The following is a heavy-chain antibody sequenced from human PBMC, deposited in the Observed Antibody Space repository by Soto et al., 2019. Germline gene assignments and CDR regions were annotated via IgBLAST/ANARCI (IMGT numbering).Heavy chain of an antibody. D-gene: IGHD2-15*01. J-gene: IGHJ6*02. V-gene: IGHV1-69*13. CDR2: IIPIFGTA. CDR1: GGTFSSYA. Sequence: GASVKVSCKASGGTFSSYAISWVRQAPGQGLEWMGGIIPIFGTANYAQKFQGRVTITADESTSTAYMELSSLRSEDTAVYYCAILMGYCSGGSCRGAYYYYYAMDVWGQGTTVTVSS. CDR3: AILMGYCSGGSCRGAYYYYYAMDV.